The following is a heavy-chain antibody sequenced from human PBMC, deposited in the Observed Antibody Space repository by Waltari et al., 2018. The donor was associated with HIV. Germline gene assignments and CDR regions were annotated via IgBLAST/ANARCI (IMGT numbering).Heavy chain of an antibody. CDR1: GYTFTGHY. D-gene: IGHD1-26*01. CDR2: VDPNTGDT. CDR3: ARSRWELLPLDY. V-gene: IGHV1-2*02. Sequence: QVQLVQSGAEVTQPGASVKVSCKASGYTFTGHYIHWVRQAPGKGLQWIGWVDPNTGDTNYAQKFQGRVTMTRDTSISTAYMELSRLISDDTAFYYWARSRWELLPLDYWGQGSLVTVSS. J-gene: IGHJ4*02.